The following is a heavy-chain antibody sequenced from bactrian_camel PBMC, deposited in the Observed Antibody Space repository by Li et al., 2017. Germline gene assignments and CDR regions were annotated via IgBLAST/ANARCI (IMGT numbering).Heavy chain of an antibody. J-gene: IGHJ4*01. D-gene: IGHD1*01. CDR1: GVVHSNNC. CDR2: MGSDDT. CDR3: GADTGLYCRGGLSNLEEYNY. Sequence: QVQLESGGGSVQAGGSLRLTCQVTGVVHSNNCLGWFRHIAGQEREAIAAMGSDDTQTLHPSVMGRFTISISKDNAKNTLYLQMDNLKPEDTGLYYCGADTGLYCRGGLSNLEEYNYWGQGTQVTVS. V-gene: IGHV3S53*01.